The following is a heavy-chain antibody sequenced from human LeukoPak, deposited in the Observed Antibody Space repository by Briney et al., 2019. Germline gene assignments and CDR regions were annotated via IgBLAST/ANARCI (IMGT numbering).Heavy chain of an antibody. CDR2: ISSGSSFM. Sequence: PGGSLRLSCAASGFTFSRYSMNWVRQAPGKGLEWVSSISSGSSFMYYADSVKGRFTISRDNSKNTLYVQMNSLRAEDTAVYYCAKDLVELELPLWYFDLWGRGTLVTVSS. CDR1: GFTFSRYS. J-gene: IGHJ2*01. D-gene: IGHD1-7*01. V-gene: IGHV3-21*04. CDR3: AKDLVELELPLWYFDL.